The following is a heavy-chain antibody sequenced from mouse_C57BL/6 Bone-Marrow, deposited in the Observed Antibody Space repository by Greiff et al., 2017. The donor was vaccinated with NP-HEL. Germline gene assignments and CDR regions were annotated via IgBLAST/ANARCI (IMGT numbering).Heavy chain of an antibody. CDR3: ARLGSSYWYFDV. CDR2: ISNGGGST. Sequence: MLVESGGGLVQPGGSLKLSCAASGFTFSDYYMYWVRQTPEKRLEWVAYISNGGGSTYYPDTVKGRFTISRDNAKHTLYLQMSRLKSEDTAMYYCARLGSSYWYFDVWGTGTTVTVSS. V-gene: IGHV5-12*01. J-gene: IGHJ1*03. D-gene: IGHD1-1*01. CDR1: GFTFSDYY.